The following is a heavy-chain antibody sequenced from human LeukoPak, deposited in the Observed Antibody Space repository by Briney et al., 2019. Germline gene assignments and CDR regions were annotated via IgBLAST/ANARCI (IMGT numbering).Heavy chain of an antibody. CDR2: ISGSGGST. Sequence: PGGSLRLSRAASGFTFSSYAMSWVRQAPGKGLEWVSAISGSGGSTYYADSVKGRFTISRDNSKNTLYLQMNSLRAEDTAVYYCAKLPYDFWSGYYFSYFDYWGQGTLVTVSS. D-gene: IGHD3-3*01. CDR1: GFTFSSYA. J-gene: IGHJ4*02. CDR3: AKLPYDFWSGYYFSYFDY. V-gene: IGHV3-23*01.